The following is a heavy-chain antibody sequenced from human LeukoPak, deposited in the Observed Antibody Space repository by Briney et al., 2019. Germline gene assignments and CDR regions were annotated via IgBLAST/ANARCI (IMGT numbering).Heavy chain of an antibody. J-gene: IGHJ2*01. CDR3: AKSIEYCGADCYGYFDL. V-gene: IGHV1-2*06. CDR1: GYTFTSYY. CDR2: INPNSGAT. D-gene: IGHD2-21*02. Sequence: ASVEVSCKPSGYTFTSYYMHWVRQAPGQGLEWMGRINPNSGATNYAQKFQGRVTMTRDTSISTAYMELTTLRSDDTAVYYCAKSIEYCGADCYGYFDLWGRGTLVTVSS.